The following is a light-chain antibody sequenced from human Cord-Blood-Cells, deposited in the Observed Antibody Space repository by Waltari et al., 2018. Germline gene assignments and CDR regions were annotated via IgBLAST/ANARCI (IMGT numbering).Light chain of an antibody. CDR3: CSYGGSGSYV. Sequence: QSALTQPASVSGSPGQSITISCTGTSSDVGSYNLVSWYQPHPGKAPKLMLYEGSKRRASVYNRYPGSKTGNAASRRFTGRQAEDEAAYYCCSYGGSGSYVFGTGTNVTVL. CDR2: EGS. V-gene: IGLV2-23*01. CDR1: SSDVGSYNL. J-gene: IGLJ1*01.